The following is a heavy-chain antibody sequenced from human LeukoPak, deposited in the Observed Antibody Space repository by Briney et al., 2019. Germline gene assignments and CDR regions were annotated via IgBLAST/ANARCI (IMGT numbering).Heavy chain of an antibody. J-gene: IGHJ4*02. CDR3: ARHPRWLQLRRGYFDY. CDR1: GGSISSSSYY. V-gene: IGHV4-39*01. CDR2: INHSGST. Sequence: SETLSLTCTVSGGSISSSSYYWGWIRQPPGKGLEWIGEINHSGSTNYNPSLKSRVTISVDTSKNQFSLKLSSVTAADTAVYYCARHPRWLQLRRGYFDYWGQGTLVTVSS. D-gene: IGHD5-24*01.